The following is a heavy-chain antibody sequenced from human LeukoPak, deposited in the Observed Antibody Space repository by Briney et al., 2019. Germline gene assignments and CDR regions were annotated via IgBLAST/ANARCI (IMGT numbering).Heavy chain of an antibody. J-gene: IGHJ4*02. Sequence: SETLSLTCTVSGGSFSSYYWSWIRQPAGKGLEWIGRIYTSGSTNYNPSLRRRVTMSVDTSKNQFSLKLSSVAAADAAVYYCRGRNTFGFDYWGQGTLVTVSS. CDR2: IYTSGST. CDR3: RGRNTFGFDY. V-gene: IGHV4-4*07. D-gene: IGHD1-26*01. CDR1: GGSFSSYY.